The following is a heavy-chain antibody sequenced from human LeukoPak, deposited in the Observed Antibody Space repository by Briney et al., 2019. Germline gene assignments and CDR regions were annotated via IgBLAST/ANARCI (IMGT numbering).Heavy chain of an antibody. CDR1: GFTFSSYG. D-gene: IGHD2-15*01. J-gene: IGHJ4*02. CDR3: ARDRSGQGDYVDL. CDR2: ISSSSSYI. V-gene: IGHV3-21*01. Sequence: GGSQRLSCAASGFTFSSYGMNWVRQAPGKGLEWVSSISSSSSYIYYADSVKGRFTISRDNAKNSLYLQMNSLRAEDTAVYYCARDRSGQGDYVDLWGQGTLVTVSS.